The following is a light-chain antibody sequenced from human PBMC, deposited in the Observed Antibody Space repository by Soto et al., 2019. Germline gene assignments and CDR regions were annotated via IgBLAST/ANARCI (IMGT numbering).Light chain of an antibody. CDR3: QQYYSTPST. J-gene: IGKJ1*01. Sequence: DIVMTPPPASLAVSLGGRATINCKSSQSVLYSSNNKNYLTWYQRKPGQPPKLLIYWASTRESGVPDRFSGSGSGTDFTLTISSLEAEDVAVYHCQQYYSTPSTFGQGTKVEIK. CDR1: QSVLYSSNNKNY. CDR2: WAS. V-gene: IGKV4-1*01.